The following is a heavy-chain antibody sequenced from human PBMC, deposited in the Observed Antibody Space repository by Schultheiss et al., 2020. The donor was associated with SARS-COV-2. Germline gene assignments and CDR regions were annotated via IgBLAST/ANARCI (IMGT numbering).Heavy chain of an antibody. D-gene: IGHD2-2*02. V-gene: IGHV3-21*01. CDR3: ARDTYCSSTSCYITA. CDR1: GFTVSSNY. CDR2: ISSSSSYI. Sequence: GGSLRLSCAASGFTVSSNYMSWVRQAPGKGLEWVSSISSSSSYIYYADSVKGRFTISRDNAKNSLYLQMNSLRAEDTAVYYCARDTYCSSTSCYITAWGQGTLVTVSS. J-gene: IGHJ4*02.